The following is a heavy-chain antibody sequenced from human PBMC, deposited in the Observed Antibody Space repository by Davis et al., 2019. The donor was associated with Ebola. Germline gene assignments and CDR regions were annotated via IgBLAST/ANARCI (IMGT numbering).Heavy chain of an antibody. CDR3: ARGAVAEHYYYGMDV. CDR2: ISYDGSNK. V-gene: IGHV3-30-3*01. CDR1: GFTFSSYA. D-gene: IGHD6-19*01. Sequence: PGGSLRLSCAASGFTFSSYAMHWVRQAPGKGLEWVAVISYDGSNKYYADSVKGRFTISRDNSKNTLYLQMNSLRAEDTAVYYCARGAVAEHYYYGMDVWGQGTTVTVSS. J-gene: IGHJ6*02.